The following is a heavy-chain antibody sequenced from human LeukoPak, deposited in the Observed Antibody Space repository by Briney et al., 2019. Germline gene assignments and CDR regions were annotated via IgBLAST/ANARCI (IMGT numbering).Heavy chain of an antibody. Sequence: PSETLSLTCSVSGDSITGYSWSWIRQTPGKGLEWIGYIYYNGDTHYNPSLNSRPSMSVDTSKSQFSLKLTSVTAADTAVYYCAREKVRMATNFYYYYYMDVWGKGTTVTVSS. CDR2: IYYNGDT. J-gene: IGHJ6*03. CDR3: AREKVRMATNFYYYYYMDV. CDR1: GDSITGYS. V-gene: IGHV4-59*12. D-gene: IGHD5-24*01.